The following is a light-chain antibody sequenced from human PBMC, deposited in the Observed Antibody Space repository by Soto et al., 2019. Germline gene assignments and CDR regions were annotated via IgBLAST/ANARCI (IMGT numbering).Light chain of an antibody. V-gene: IGLV2-8*01. Sequence: QSALTQPPSASGSPGQSVTISCTGTSSDVGGYNYASWYQQHPGKVPKLMIYEVTKRPSGVPDRFSGSKSGNTASLTVSGLQPEDEADYYCMSYADIHILVFGGETKLTVL. J-gene: IGLJ3*02. CDR1: SSDVGGYNY. CDR3: MSYADIHILV. CDR2: EVT.